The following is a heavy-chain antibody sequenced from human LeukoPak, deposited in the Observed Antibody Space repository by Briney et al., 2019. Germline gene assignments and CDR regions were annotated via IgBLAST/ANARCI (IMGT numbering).Heavy chain of an antibody. D-gene: IGHD3-10*01. CDR2: IKSKTDGGTT. V-gene: IGHV3-15*01. J-gene: IGHJ5*02. CDR1: GFTFSNAW. CDR3: TTDRGSGSYYNDWFDP. Sequence: GGSLRLSCAASGFTFSNAWMSWVRQAPGKGLEWVGRIKSKTDGGTTDYAAPVKGRFTISRDDSKNTLYLQMNSLKTEDTAVYYCTTDRGSGSYYNDWFDPWGQGTLVTVSS.